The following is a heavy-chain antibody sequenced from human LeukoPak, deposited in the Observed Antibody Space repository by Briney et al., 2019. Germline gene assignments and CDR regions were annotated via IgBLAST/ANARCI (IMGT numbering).Heavy chain of an antibody. J-gene: IGHJ4*02. V-gene: IGHV3-53*04. Sequence: PGGSLRLSCAASGFTVSSNYMSWVRQAPGKGLEWVSVIYSGGSTYYADSVKGRFTISRHNSKNTLYLQMNSLRAEDTAVYYCAEGFGYSSSSGGYWGQGTLVTVSS. D-gene: IGHD6-6*01. CDR3: AEGFGYSSSSGGY. CDR2: IYSGGST. CDR1: GFTVSSNY.